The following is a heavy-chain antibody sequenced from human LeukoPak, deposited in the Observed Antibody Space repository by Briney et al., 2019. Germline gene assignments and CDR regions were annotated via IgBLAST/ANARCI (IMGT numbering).Heavy chain of an antibody. CDR1: GFTFSSYA. D-gene: IGHD3-10*01. CDR3: ARAGVTMVRGAPPAFDI. CDR2: ISSNGGST. Sequence: GGSLRLSCAASGFTFSSYAMHWVRQAPGKGLEYVSAISSNGGSTYYANSVKGRFTISRDNSKNTLYLQMGSLRAEDMAVYYCARAGVTMVRGAPPAFDIWGQGTMVTVSS. V-gene: IGHV3-64*01. J-gene: IGHJ3*02.